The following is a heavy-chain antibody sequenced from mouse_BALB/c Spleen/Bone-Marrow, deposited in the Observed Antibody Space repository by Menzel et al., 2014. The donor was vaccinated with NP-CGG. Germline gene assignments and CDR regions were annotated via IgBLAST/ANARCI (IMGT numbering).Heavy chain of an antibody. Sequence: VKVEESGPGLVAPSQSLSITCTVSGFSLTNFGVHWVRQPPGKGLEWLGIIWAGGATDYHSALMSRLIISKDNSKSQVFLKMNSLQTDDTAMFYGARVLRRSQDAMGYWGQGTPVTVSS. CDR2: IWAGGAT. D-gene: IGHD2-12*01. V-gene: IGHV2-9*02. J-gene: IGHJ4*01. CDR3: ARVLRRSQDAMGY. CDR1: GFSLTNFG.